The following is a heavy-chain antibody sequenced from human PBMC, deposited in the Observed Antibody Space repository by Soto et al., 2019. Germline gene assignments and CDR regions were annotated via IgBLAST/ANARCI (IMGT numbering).Heavy chain of an antibody. Sequence: QVQLLQSGAEVKKPGSSVRVSCEASGGTFRNYAISWGRQAPGQGREWMVERIPIFGTVNYAQKFQGRVTSTADESTTTVYLELSSLRSEDTAVYYCAKGAVAGTPTSYYDYGMDVWGQGTTVTVSS. J-gene: IGHJ6*02. CDR3: AKGAVAGTPTSYYDYGMDV. V-gene: IGHV1-69*12. CDR2: RIPIFGTV. CDR1: GGTFRNYA. D-gene: IGHD6-19*01.